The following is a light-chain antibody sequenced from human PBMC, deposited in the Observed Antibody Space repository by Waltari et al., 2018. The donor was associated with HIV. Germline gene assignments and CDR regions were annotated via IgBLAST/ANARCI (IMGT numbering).Light chain of an antibody. CDR3: QSYDSSLSVWV. CDR2: GNS. J-gene: IGLJ3*02. CDR1: SSTIGAGYD. V-gene: IGLV1-40*01. Sequence: QSVLTQPPSVSGAPGQRVTISCTGSSSTIGAGYDVHWYQQLPGTAPKLLIYGNSNRPSGFPDRFSGSKSCTSASLAITGLLAEDEADYYCQSYDSSLSVWVFGGGTKLTVL.